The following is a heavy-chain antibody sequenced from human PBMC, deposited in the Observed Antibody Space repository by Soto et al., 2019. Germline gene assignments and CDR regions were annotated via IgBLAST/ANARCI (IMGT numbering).Heavy chain of an antibody. Sequence: QVQLVQSGAEVKKPGSSVKVSCKASGGTFSSYAISWVRQAPGQGLEWMGGIIPIFGTENYAQKFQARVTITADESTRTAYMELSSLRAEDTAVYYCARKVLGSSRSVDSSHQAYNWFDPWGQGTLVTVST. CDR2: IIPIFGTE. CDR3: ARKVLGSSRSVDSSHQAYNWFDP. V-gene: IGHV1-69*01. CDR1: GGTFSSYA. J-gene: IGHJ5*02. D-gene: IGHD2-2*01.